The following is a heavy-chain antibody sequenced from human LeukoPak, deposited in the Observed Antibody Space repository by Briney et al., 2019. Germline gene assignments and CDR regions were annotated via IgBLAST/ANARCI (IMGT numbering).Heavy chain of an antibody. D-gene: IGHD3-10*01. CDR2: IYHSGST. CDR1: GGSISSYY. CDR3: ARGESTFDP. J-gene: IGHJ5*02. Sequence: SETLSLTCTVSGGSISSYYWSWIRQPPGKGLEWIGYIYHSGSTYYNPSLKSRVTISVDRSKNQFSLKLSSVTAADTAVYYCARGESTFDPWGQGTLVTVSS. V-gene: IGHV4-59*12.